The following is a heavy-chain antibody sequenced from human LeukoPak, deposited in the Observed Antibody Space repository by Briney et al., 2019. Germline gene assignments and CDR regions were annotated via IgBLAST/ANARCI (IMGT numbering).Heavy chain of an antibody. CDR2: INPKTGGI. V-gene: IGHV1-2*02. D-gene: IGHD5-24*01. Sequence: GASVTVSCKASGYSFTDYYMHWVRKAPGQGLEWMGWINPKTGGIIYAQKFQDRVTMTRDTSISTGYMELSSLRSDDTATYFCAGGRGGYNVIDYWGQGTLVTVSS. CDR3: AGGRGGYNVIDY. CDR1: GYSFTDYY. J-gene: IGHJ4*02.